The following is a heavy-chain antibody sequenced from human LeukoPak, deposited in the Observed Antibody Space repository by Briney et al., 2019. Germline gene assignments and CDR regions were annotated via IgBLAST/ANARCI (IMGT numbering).Heavy chain of an antibody. CDR1: GGSFSGYY. J-gene: IGHJ6*02. Sequence: SETLSLTCAVYGGSFSGYYWSWIRQPPGKGLEWIGEINHSGSTNYNPSLKSRVTISVDTSKNQFSLKLSFVTAADTAVYYCARWKLRLKGYYYYGMDVWGQGTTVTVSS. CDR2: INHSGST. CDR3: ARWKLRLKGYYYYGMDV. V-gene: IGHV4-34*01. D-gene: IGHD1-7*01.